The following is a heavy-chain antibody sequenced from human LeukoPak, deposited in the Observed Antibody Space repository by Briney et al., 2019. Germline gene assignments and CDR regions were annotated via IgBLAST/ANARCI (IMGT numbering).Heavy chain of an antibody. J-gene: IGHJ4*02. CDR3: ATYYYGSGDD. CDR1: GGSFSGYY. CDR2: INHSGST. Sequence: SETLSLTCAVYGGSFSGYYWSWIRQPPGKGLEWIGEINHSGSTNYNPSLKSRVTISVDTSKNQFSLKLSSVTAADTAVYYCATYYYGSGDDWDQGTLVTVSS. V-gene: IGHV4-34*01. D-gene: IGHD3-10*01.